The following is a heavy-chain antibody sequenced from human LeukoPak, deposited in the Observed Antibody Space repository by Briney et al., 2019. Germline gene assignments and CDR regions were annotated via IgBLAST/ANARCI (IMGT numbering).Heavy chain of an antibody. Sequence: ASVKVSCKASGGTFSSYAISWVRQAPGQGLEWMGRIIPIFGTANYAQKFQGRVTITTDESKRTAYMQLSSLRSADTAVYYCATERHYYDSSGYYHLVDYWGQGTLVTVSS. J-gene: IGHJ4*02. CDR2: IIPIFGTA. CDR1: GGTFSSYA. V-gene: IGHV1-69*05. CDR3: ATERHYYDSSGYYHLVDY. D-gene: IGHD3-22*01.